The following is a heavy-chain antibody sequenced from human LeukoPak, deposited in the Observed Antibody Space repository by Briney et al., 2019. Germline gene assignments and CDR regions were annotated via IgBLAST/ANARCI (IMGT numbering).Heavy chain of an antibody. Sequence: GEPLKISCKGSGYSFTSYWIGWVRQMPGKGLEWMGIIYPGDSDTRYSPSFQGQVTISADKSISTAYLQWSSLKASDTAMYYCARSLMTTVTTFDYWGQGTLVTVSS. CDR3: ARSLMTTVTTFDY. D-gene: IGHD4-17*01. CDR1: GYSFTSYW. V-gene: IGHV5-51*01. J-gene: IGHJ4*02. CDR2: IYPGDSDT.